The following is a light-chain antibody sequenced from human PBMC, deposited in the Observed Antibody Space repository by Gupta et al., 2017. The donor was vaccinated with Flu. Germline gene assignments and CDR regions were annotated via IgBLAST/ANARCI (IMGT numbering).Light chain of an antibody. CDR2: GYN. CDR1: SLRTYY. J-gene: IGLJ3*02. V-gene: IGLV3-19*01. CDR3: KSRDSSGNHLV. Sequence: SSELTQDSAVAVALGKTVRITCQGDSLRTYYASWYQQNPGQAPVLVIYGYNNRPAGIPDRFSGSSSGNTASLTITGAQAEDEADYYCKSRDSSGNHLVFGGGTKLTVL.